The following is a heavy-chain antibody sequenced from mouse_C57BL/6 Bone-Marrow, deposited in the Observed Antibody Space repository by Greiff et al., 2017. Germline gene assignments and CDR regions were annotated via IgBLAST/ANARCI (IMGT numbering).Heavy chain of an antibody. V-gene: IGHV5-12*01. CDR1: GFTFSDYY. D-gene: IGHD2-3*01. CDR2: ISNGGGST. Sequence: EVKLVESGGGLVQPGGSLKLSCAASGFTFSDYYMYWVRQTPEKRLEWVAYISNGGGSTYYPDTVKGRFTISRDNAKNTLYLQMSRLKSEDTAMYYCARQRGPIYDGYYDYFDYWGQGTTLTVSS. CDR3: ARQRGPIYDGYYDYFDY. J-gene: IGHJ2*01.